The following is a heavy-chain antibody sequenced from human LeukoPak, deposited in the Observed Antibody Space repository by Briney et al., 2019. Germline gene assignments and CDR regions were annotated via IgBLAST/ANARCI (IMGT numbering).Heavy chain of an antibody. D-gene: IGHD5-12*01. V-gene: IGHV4-34*01. CDR2: INHSGST. CDR1: GGSFSGYY. Sequence: SETLSLTCAVYGGSFSGYYRSWIRQPPGKGLEWIGEINHSGSTNYNPSLKSRVTISVDTSKNQFSLKLSSVTAADTAVYYCARGQRYGGYRFDPWGQGTLVTVSS. J-gene: IGHJ5*02. CDR3: ARGQRYGGYRFDP.